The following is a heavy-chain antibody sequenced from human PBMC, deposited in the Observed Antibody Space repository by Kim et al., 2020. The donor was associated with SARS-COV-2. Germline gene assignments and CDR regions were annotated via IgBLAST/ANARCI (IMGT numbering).Heavy chain of an antibody. V-gene: IGHV1-46*01. CDR3: AREGRYGSGNYFDY. Sequence: APKFQGRVTMTRDTSTSTVYMELSSLRSEDTAVYYCAREGRYGSGNYFDYWGQGTLVTVSS. D-gene: IGHD3-10*01. J-gene: IGHJ4*02.